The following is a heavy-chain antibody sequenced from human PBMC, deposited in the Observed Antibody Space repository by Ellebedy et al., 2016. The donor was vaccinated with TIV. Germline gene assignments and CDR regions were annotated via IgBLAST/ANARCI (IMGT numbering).Heavy chain of an antibody. Sequence: AASVKVSCKASGYTFTSYYMHWARQAPGQGLEWMGIINPSGGSTSYAQKFQGRVTMTRDTSTSTVYMELSSLRSEDTAVYYCARDYGDKGGYFDLWGRGTLVTVSS. CDR2: INPSGGST. D-gene: IGHD4-17*01. CDR1: GYTFTSYY. V-gene: IGHV1-46*01. J-gene: IGHJ2*01. CDR3: ARDYGDKGGYFDL.